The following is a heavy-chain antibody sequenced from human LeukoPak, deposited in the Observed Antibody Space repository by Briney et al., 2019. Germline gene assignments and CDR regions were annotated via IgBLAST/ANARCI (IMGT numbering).Heavy chain of an antibody. V-gene: IGHV3-30-3*01. CDR3: VKDRS. CDR1: GFTFSTYG. J-gene: IGHJ4*02. Sequence: GRSLRLSCAASGFTFSTYGIHWVRQAPGKGLEWVAVISYDGSNKYYADSVKGRFTISRDNSKNTLYLQMNSLRAEDTAVYYCVKDRSGGQGTLVTVSS. CDR2: ISYDGSNK.